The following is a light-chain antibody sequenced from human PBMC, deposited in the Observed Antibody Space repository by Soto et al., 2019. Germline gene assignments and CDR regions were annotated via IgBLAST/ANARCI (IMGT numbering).Light chain of an antibody. CDR3: QQYNNWPQT. CDR2: GIS. CDR1: QSVNSN. V-gene: IGKV3D-15*01. J-gene: IGKJ4*01. Sequence: VMSQSPATLSVSPGERATLSCRASQSVNSNYLARYQQKPGQAPRLLIYGISKRATDIPDRFSGSGSGTEFTLTISSLQSEDFAVYYCQQYNNWPQTFGGGTKVDIK.